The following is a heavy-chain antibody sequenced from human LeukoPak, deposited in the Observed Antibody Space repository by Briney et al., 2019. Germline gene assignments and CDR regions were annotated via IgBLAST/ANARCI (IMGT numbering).Heavy chain of an antibody. CDR3: AKCHDSSGYFLTQGEYYFDY. V-gene: IGHV3-30*02. CDR2: IRDDGSSE. CDR1: GLTFSIYG. Sequence: GGSLRLSCEVSGLTFSIYGMHWVRQAPGKGLEWVTFIRDDGSSEHYADSVKGRFTVSRDHSKNTLYLQMNSLRAEDTAVYYCAKCHDSSGYFLTQGEYYFDYWGQGTLVTVSS. J-gene: IGHJ4*02. D-gene: IGHD3-22*01.